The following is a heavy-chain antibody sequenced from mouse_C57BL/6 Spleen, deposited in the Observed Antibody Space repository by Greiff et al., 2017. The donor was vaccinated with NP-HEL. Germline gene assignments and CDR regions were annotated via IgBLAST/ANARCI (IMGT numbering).Heavy chain of an antibody. CDR1: GYTFTSYW. CDR3: AKPGKYGYSDY. Sequence: QVQLQQPGAELVKPGASVKLSCKASGYTFTSYWMQWVKQRPGQGLEWIGEIDPSDSYTNYNQKFKGKATLTVDTSSSTAYMQLSSLTSEDSAVYYCAKPGKYGYSDYWGQGTTLTVSS. J-gene: IGHJ2*01. D-gene: IGHD2-10*02. V-gene: IGHV1-50*01. CDR2: IDPSDSYT.